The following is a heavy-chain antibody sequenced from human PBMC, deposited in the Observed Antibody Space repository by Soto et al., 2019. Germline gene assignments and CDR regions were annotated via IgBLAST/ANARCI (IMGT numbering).Heavy chain of an antibody. V-gene: IGHV4-61*08. CDR3: ASCPNYYYYGFDV. Sequence: PSETLSLTCTVSGGSVSSGDYFWSWLRQSPGKRLEWIAYIYYSGSTTYNPSLKSRATISVDTSKSQVSLTLTSMTAADAALYHRASCPNYYYYGFDVLGQGTAVAASS. CDR1: GGSVSSGDYF. CDR2: IYYSGST. J-gene: IGHJ6*02.